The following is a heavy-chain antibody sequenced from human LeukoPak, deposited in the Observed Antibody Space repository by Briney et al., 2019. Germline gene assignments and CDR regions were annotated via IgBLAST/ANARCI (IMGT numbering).Heavy chain of an antibody. CDR3: ARGWDSSSSDY. CDR1: GGSISSYY. J-gene: IGHJ4*02. V-gene: IGHV4-59*01. CDR2: IYYSGST. Sequence: PSETLSLTCTVSGGSISSYYWSWIRQPPGKRLEWIGYIYYSGSTNYNPSLKSRVTISVDTSKNQFSLKLSSVTAADTAVYYCARGWDSSSSDYWGQGTLVTVSS. D-gene: IGHD6-13*01.